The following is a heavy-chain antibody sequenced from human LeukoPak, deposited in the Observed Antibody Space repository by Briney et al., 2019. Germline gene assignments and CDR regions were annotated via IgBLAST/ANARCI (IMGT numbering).Heavy chain of an antibody. CDR3: VRDRNYFEALQRSY. CDR1: GFTFSTFA. CDR2: ITGAGSTT. J-gene: IGHJ4*02. Sequence: GGSLRLSCAASGFTFSTFAMSWVGQDPGRGLVWVSSITGAGSTTYYPESVKGRFTISRDNSKNTLYLQMNSLRVEDTAVYFCVRDRNYFEALQRSYWGQGTLVTVSS. V-gene: IGHV3-23*01. D-gene: IGHD1-7*01.